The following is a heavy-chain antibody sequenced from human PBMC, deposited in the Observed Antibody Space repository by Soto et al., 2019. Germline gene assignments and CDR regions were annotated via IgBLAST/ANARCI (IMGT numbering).Heavy chain of an antibody. Sequence: EVQLVQSGAEVKKPGESLRISCKGSGYSFTSYWISWVRQMPGKGLEWMGRIDPSDSYTNYSPSFQGHVTISADKSISTAYLPWSRPKASDTAMYYCARLQAAAGDNDLTFDYWGQGTLVTVSS. J-gene: IGHJ4*02. D-gene: IGHD6-13*01. CDR2: IDPSDSYT. CDR1: GYSFTSYW. CDR3: ARLQAAAGDNDLTFDY. V-gene: IGHV5-10-1*01.